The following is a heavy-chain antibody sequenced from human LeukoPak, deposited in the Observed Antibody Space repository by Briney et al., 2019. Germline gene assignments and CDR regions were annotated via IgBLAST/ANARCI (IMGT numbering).Heavy chain of an antibody. CDR3: AREMMYAVTATRPGYYYYGMDV. D-gene: IGHD5-18*01. Sequence: PGGSLRLSCAASGFTFTTYSMNWVRQAPGKGPEWVSYISSSSSTIYYADSVKGRFTISRDNAKNSLYLQMNSLRAEDTAVYYCAREMMYAVTATRPGYYYYGMDVWGQGTTVTVSS. J-gene: IGHJ6*02. CDR1: GFTFTTYS. CDR2: ISSSSSTI. V-gene: IGHV3-48*04.